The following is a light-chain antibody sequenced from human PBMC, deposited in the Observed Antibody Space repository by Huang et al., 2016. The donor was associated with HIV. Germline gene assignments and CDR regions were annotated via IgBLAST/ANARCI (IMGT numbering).Light chain of an antibody. CDR2: EAS. Sequence: EIVLTQSPATLSLSPGERATLSCRASQSVRSYLAWYQQKPGQAPRLLIYEASNRATGIPARFSGSGSGTDFTLTISSLEPEDFAVYYCQQRSNWPYTFGQGTKLEIK. CDR1: QSVRSY. CDR3: QQRSNWPYT. J-gene: IGKJ2*01. V-gene: IGKV3-11*01.